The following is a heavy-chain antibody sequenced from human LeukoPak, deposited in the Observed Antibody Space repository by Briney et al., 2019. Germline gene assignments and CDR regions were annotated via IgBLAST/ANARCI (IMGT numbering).Heavy chain of an antibody. V-gene: IGHV3-21*01. J-gene: IGHJ4*02. D-gene: IGHD3-9*01. Sequence: GESLRLSCAASGLSFTNYNINWVRQAPGKGLEWVSSISTSSTYIHYADSVKGRFTISRDNAKKSVFLQMESLRAEDTAVYYCTGHYDILTGYYYWGQGTLVTVSS. CDR2: ISTSSTYI. CDR3: TGHYDILTGYYY. CDR1: GLSFTNYN.